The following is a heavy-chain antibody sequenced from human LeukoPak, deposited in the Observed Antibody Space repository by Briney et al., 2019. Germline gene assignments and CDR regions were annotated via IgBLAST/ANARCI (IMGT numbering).Heavy chain of an antibody. V-gene: IGHV1-18*01. CDR2: ISAYNGNT. Sequence: ASVKASCKASGYTFTSYGISWVRQAPGQGLEWMGWISAYNGNTNYAQKLQGRVTMTTDTSTSTAYMELRSLRSDDTAVYYCARVRDSTAGSYEGTFDIWGQGTMVTVSS. CDR1: GYTFTSYG. D-gene: IGHD1-26*01. J-gene: IGHJ3*02. CDR3: ARVRDSTAGSYEGTFDI.